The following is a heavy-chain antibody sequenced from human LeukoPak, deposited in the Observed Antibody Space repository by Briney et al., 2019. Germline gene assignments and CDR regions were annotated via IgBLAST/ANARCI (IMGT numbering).Heavy chain of an antibody. J-gene: IGHJ4*02. CDR1: GGSIRTYS. V-gene: IGHV4-4*08. D-gene: IGHD1-20*01. CDR2: ISHSGTT. Sequence: SETLSLTCIVSGGSIRTYSWNWIRQSPGKGLEWIGYISHSGTTSYRSSLKSRVTISVDTSKNQFSPKLSSVTAADTALYYCASRVTGQTYYFDFWGQGTLVTVSS. CDR3: ASRVTGQTYYFDF.